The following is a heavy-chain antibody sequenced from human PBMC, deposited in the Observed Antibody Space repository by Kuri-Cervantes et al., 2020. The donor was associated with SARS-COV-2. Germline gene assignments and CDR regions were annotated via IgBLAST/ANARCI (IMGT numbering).Heavy chain of an antibody. CDR3: TTEGWGDYEGIDY. D-gene: IGHD4-17*01. CDR1: GFTFSSYV. J-gene: IGHJ4*02. V-gene: IGHV3-23*01. CDR2: ISDRGGGT. Sequence: GESLKISCAASGFTFSSYVMSWVRQAPGKGLEWVSAISDRGGGTYYADSEKGRFTISRDNSMSSLYLQMNSLRAEDTAVYYCTTEGWGDYEGIDYWGQGTRVTVSS.